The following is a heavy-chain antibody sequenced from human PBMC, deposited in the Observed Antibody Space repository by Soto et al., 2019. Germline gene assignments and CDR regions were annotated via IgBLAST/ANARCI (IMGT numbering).Heavy chain of an antibody. Sequence: QVQLQESGPGLVKPSETLSLTCTVSGGSISSYYCSWIRQPPGKGLEWIGYIYYSGSANYNPSLKXRXPXSXXTSKNQFSLKLSSVTAADTAVYYCARAGAATLSDYWGQGTLVTVSS. CDR3: ARAGAATLSDY. CDR1: GGSISSYY. J-gene: IGHJ4*02. V-gene: IGHV4-59*01. D-gene: IGHD2-15*01. CDR2: IYYSGSA.